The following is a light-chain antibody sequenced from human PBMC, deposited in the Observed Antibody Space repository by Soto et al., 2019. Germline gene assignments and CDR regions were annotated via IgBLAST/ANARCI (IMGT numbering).Light chain of an antibody. CDR1: QSVSSNY. CDR2: GAS. Sequence: EIVLTQSPGTLSLSPGERATLSCRASQSVSSNYLAWYQQKPGQPPRLLIYGASRRATGIPDRFSGSGSGTVFTLTISSLQSEDFGVYYCQQYNKWPWTFGQGTKVDIK. CDR3: QQYNKWPWT. J-gene: IGKJ1*01. V-gene: IGKV3-20*01.